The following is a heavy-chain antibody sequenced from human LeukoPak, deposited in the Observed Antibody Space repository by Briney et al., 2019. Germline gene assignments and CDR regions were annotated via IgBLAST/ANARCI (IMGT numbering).Heavy chain of an antibody. V-gene: IGHV3-7*05. CDR2: IKHDGSEK. Sequence: GGSLRLSCAASGFTFSSYWMSWVRQAPGKGLEWVANIKHDGSEKYYGDSVKGRFTISRDNARTSLYLQLNSLRAEDTAVYFCARGESWAFDYWGQGTLVTVTS. D-gene: IGHD3-10*01. CDR3: ARGESWAFDY. CDR1: GFTFSSYW. J-gene: IGHJ4*02.